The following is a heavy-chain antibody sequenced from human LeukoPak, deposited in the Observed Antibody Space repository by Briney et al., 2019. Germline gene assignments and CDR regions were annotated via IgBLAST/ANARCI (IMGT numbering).Heavy chain of an antibody. CDR2: IYYTGNT. Sequence: TLSLTFTVSGGSLNTFYWGWIRQPPGKGMERVGYIYYTGNTNYNPSLKSRVTISVDTSKNQFSLKLSSVTAADTAVYFCARVQSADYDRAFDIWGQGTMVTVSS. CDR3: ARVQSADYDRAFDI. CDR1: GGSLNTFY. V-gene: IGHV4-59*01. J-gene: IGHJ3*02. D-gene: IGHD3-10*02.